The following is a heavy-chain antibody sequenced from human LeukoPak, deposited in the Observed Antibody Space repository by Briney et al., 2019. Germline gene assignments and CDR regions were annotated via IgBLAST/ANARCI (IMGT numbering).Heavy chain of an antibody. D-gene: IGHD2-2*01. CDR3: AREGAYCSSTSCHIQNWFDP. CDR2: ISAYNGNT. J-gene: IGHJ5*02. Sequence: ASVEVSCKTSDYTFSNYGITWVRQAPGQGLEWMGWISAYNGNTNYAQKFQGRVTMTTDTSTSTAYMELRSLRSDDTAVYYCAREGAYCSSTSCHIQNWFDPWGQGTLVTVSS. CDR1: DYTFSNYG. V-gene: IGHV1-18*01.